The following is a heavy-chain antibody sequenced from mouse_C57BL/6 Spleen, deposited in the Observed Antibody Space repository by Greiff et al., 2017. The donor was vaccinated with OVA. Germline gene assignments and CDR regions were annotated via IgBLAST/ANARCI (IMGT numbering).Heavy chain of an antibody. D-gene: IGHD1-1*01. CDR3: ARNFGSSYGGYFDY. Sequence: VQLQQPGAELVRPGSSVKLSCKASGYTFTSSWMHWVKQRPIQGLEWIGNIDPSDSETHYNQKFKDKATLTVDKSSSTAYMQRSSLTSEDSAVYYCARNFGSSYGGYFDYWGQGTTLTVSS. J-gene: IGHJ2*01. V-gene: IGHV1-52*01. CDR1: GYTFTSSW. CDR2: IDPSDSET.